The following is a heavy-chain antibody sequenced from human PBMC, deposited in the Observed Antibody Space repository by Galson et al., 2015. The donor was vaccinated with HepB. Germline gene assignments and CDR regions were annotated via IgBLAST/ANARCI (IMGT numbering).Heavy chain of an antibody. Sequence: SVKVSCKASGGTFSSYAISWVRQAPGQGLEWMGGIIPIFGTANYAQKFQGRVTITADESTSTAYMELSSLRSEDTAVYYCARDTLYNFRAARLDYYYYMDVWGKGTTVTVSS. CDR3: ARDTLYNFRAARLDYYYYMDV. D-gene: IGHD6-6*01. V-gene: IGHV1-69*13. CDR2: IIPIFGTA. CDR1: GGTFSSYA. J-gene: IGHJ6*03.